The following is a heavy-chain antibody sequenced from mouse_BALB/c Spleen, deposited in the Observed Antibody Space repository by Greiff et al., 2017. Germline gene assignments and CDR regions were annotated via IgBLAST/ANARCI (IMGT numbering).Heavy chain of an antibody. J-gene: IGHJ2*01. D-gene: IGHD1-1*01. CDR2: IWAGGST. V-gene: IGHV2-9*02. CDR1: GFSLTSYG. Sequence: VKLVESGPGLVAPSQSLSITCTVSGFSLTSYGVHWVRQPPGKGLEWLGVIWAGGSTNYNSALMSRLSISKDNSKSQVFLKMNSLQTDDTAMYYCAREGGSSNYFDYWGQGTTLTVSS. CDR3: AREGGSSNYFDY.